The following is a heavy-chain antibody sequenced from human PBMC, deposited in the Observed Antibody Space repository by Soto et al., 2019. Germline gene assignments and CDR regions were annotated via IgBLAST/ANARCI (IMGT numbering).Heavy chain of an antibody. CDR3: ARDYYDILTGYYGTFDY. Sequence: NPRATLSLTCAVYGGSVSGYYWSWIRQPPGKGLEWIGEINHSGSTNYNPSLKSRVTISVDTSKNQFSLKLSSVTAADTAVYYCARDYYDILTGYYGTFDYWGQGTLVTVSS. J-gene: IGHJ4*02. CDR2: INHSGST. CDR1: GGSVSGYY. V-gene: IGHV4-34*01. D-gene: IGHD3-9*01.